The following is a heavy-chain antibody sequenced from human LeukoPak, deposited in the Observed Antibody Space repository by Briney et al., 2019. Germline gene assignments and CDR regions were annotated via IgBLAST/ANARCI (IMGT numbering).Heavy chain of an antibody. Sequence: SVKVSCKASGGTFSSYAISWVRQAPGQGLEWMGGIIPIFGTANYAQKFQGRVTITTDESTSTAYMELSSLRSEDTAVYYCASGGGRVYQLFPFDYWGQGTLVTVSP. CDR2: IIPIFGTA. V-gene: IGHV1-69*05. D-gene: IGHD2-2*01. CDR3: ASGGGRVYQLFPFDY. J-gene: IGHJ4*02. CDR1: GGTFSSYA.